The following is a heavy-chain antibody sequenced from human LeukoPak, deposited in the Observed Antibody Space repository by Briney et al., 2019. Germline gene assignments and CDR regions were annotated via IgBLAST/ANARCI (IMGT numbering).Heavy chain of an antibody. J-gene: IGHJ4*02. Sequence: VGSLRLSCAASGFTFSSYWMSWVRQAPGKGLEWVANIKQDGSEKYYVDSVKARFTISRDNAKNSLYLQMNSLRAEDTAVYYCARDRRVLLWFGELTTYFDYWGQGTLVTVSS. D-gene: IGHD3-10*01. CDR2: IKQDGSEK. CDR3: ARDRRVLLWFGELTTYFDY. V-gene: IGHV3-7*01. CDR1: GFTFSSYW.